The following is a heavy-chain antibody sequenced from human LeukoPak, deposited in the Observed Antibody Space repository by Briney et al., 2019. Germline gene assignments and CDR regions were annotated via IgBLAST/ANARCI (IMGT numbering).Heavy chain of an antibody. CDR1: GFTFSSYG. Sequence: GGSLRLSCAGSGFTFSSYGMHWVRQAPGKGLEWVAVIWYDGSNKYYADSVKGRFTISRDNSKNTLYLQMNSLRAEDTAVYYCARGYSSSWINDYWGQGTLVTVSS. D-gene: IGHD6-13*01. CDR2: IWYDGSNK. CDR3: ARGYSSSWINDY. V-gene: IGHV3-33*08. J-gene: IGHJ4*02.